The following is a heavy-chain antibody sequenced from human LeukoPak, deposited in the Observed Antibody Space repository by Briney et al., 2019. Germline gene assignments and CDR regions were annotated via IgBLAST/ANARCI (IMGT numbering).Heavy chain of an antibody. V-gene: IGHV3-23*01. D-gene: IGHD1-26*01. J-gene: IGHJ4*02. CDR2: ISGGGGST. CDR1: GFTFTSYS. CDR3: AKGGKWDVTPFDY. Sequence: PGGSLRLSWGASGFTFTSYSMNWVRQAPGKGLEWVSTISGGGGSTYYADSVKGRFTTSRDNSKNTLYLQVNSLRAEDTAVYYCAKGGKWDVTPFDYWGQGTLVTVSS.